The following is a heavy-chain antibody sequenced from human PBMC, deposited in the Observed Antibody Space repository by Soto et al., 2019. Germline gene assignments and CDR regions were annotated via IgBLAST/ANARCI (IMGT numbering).Heavy chain of an antibody. J-gene: IGHJ4*02. CDR1: GFTFSDYY. D-gene: IGHD2-15*01. CDR3: ARDLLLGYFIGGSCYSRFEH. V-gene: IGHV3-11*01. Sequence: PGGSLRLSCAASGFTFSDYYMSWIRQAPGKGLEWVSYISSSGSTIYYADSVKGRFTISRDNAKNSLYLQMNSLRAEDTAVYYCARDLLLGYFIGGSCYSRFEHWGPGTRVTVSS. CDR2: ISSSGSTI.